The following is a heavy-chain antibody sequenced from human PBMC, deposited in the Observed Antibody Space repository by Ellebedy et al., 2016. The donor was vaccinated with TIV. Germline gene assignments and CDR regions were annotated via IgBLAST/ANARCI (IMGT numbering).Heavy chain of an antibody. Sequence: WVRQHPGKGLEWIGYIYYDGSTYSNPSLTSRVTISVDTSKNQFSLNLSSVTAADTAVYYCARDEHYSGSGTIDSWGQGTLVTVSS. CDR3: ARDEHYSGSGTIDS. CDR2: IYYDGST. J-gene: IGHJ4*02. D-gene: IGHD3-10*01. V-gene: IGHV4-31*02.